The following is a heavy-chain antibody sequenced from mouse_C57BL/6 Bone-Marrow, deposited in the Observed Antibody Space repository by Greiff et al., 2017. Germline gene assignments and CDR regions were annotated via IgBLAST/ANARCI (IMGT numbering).Heavy chain of an antibody. D-gene: IGHD2-5*01. CDR2: IHPNSGST. J-gene: IGHJ1*03. CDR3: ASAYSNYYWYFDV. V-gene: IGHV1-64*01. CDR1: GYTFTSYW. Sequence: VQLQQPGAELVKPGASVKLSCKASGYTFTSYWMHWVKQRPGQGLEWIGMIHPNSGSTNYNEKFKSKATLTVDKSSSTAYMQLSSLTSEDSAVYYCASAYSNYYWYFDVWGTGTTVTVSS.